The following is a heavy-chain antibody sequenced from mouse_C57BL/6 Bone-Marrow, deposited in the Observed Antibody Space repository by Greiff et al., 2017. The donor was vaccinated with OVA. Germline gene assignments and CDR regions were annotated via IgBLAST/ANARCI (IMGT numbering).Heavy chain of an antibody. CDR2: IHPNSGST. CDR3: ARYYYGSNWYFDV. CDR1: GYTFTSYW. V-gene: IGHV1-64*01. Sequence: QVHVKQSGAELVKPGASVKLSCKASGYTFTSYWMHWVKQRPGQGLEWIGMIHPNSGSTNYNEKFKSKATLTVDKSSSTAYMQLSSLTSEDSAVYYCARYYYGSNWYFDVWGTGTTVTVSS. J-gene: IGHJ1*03. D-gene: IGHD1-1*01.